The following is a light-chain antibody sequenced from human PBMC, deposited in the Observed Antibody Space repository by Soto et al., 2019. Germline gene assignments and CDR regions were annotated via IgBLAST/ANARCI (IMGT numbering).Light chain of an antibody. V-gene: IGLV2-8*01. CDR1: RSDVGDYNY. CDR2: EVT. Sequence: QSALTQPPSASGSPGQSVTISCTGTRSDVGDYNYVSWYQQHPGKAPKLLIYEVTKRPSGVPDRFSGSKSANTAFLTVSGLQAEDEADYYCSSYAGSDNFEVFGGGTKLTVL. J-gene: IGLJ2*01. CDR3: SSYAGSDNFEV.